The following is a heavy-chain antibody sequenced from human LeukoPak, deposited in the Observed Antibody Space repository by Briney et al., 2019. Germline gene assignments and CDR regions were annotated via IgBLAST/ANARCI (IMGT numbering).Heavy chain of an antibody. Sequence: GGSLRLSCAASGFTFSSYTMNWVRQAPGKGLEWVSYIRSGSSTIYYADSVKGRFTICRDNAKNSLYLQMNSLRDEDTAVYYCAIHPQLRGYIDYWGQGTLVTVSS. J-gene: IGHJ4*02. D-gene: IGHD1-7*01. V-gene: IGHV3-48*02. CDR2: IRSGSSTI. CDR1: GFTFSSYT. CDR3: AIHPQLRGYIDY.